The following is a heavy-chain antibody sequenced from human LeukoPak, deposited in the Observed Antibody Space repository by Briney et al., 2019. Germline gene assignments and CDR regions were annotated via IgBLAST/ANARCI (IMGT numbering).Heavy chain of an antibody. J-gene: IGHJ4*02. V-gene: IGHV1-18*01. CDR1: GYTFFSYG. CDR3: ARGHDYGDYVGY. CDR2: ISAYSGNT. D-gene: IGHD4-17*01. Sequence: ASVKVSCKASGYTFFSYGISWVRQAPGQGLEWMGWISAYSGNTDYARKFQGRVTLTTDTSTSTAYMELRSLRSDDTAVYYCARGHDYGDYVGYWGQGTLVTVSS.